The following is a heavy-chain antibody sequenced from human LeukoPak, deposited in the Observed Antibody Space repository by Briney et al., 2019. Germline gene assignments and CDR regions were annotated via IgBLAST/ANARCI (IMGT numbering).Heavy chain of an antibody. CDR1: RFTFSSYA. CDR2: ISGSGGST. D-gene: IGHD3-22*01. V-gene: IGHV3-23*01. CDR3: AKSSYYDSSGFHREYYFDY. Sequence: PGGSLRLSCAASRFTFSSYAMSWVRQAPGKGLEWVSSISGSGGSTYYADSVKGRFTISRDNSKNTLYLQMNSLRAEDTAVYYCAKSSYYDSSGFHREYYFDYWGQGTLVTVSS. J-gene: IGHJ4*02.